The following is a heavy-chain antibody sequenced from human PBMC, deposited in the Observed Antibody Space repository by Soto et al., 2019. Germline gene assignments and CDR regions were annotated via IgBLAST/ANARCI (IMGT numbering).Heavy chain of an antibody. CDR1: GGSFSGYY. D-gene: IGHD3-22*01. Sequence: SETLSLTCAVYGGSFSGYYWSWIRQPPGRGLEWIGEINHSGSTNYNPSLKSRVTISVDTSKNQFSLKLSSVTAADTAGYYCAKKIPTRIVVVTKNGFAPGGKGTLAPVP. V-gene: IGHV4-34*01. J-gene: IGHJ5*02. CDR3: AKKIPTRIVVVTKNGFAP. CDR2: INHSGST.